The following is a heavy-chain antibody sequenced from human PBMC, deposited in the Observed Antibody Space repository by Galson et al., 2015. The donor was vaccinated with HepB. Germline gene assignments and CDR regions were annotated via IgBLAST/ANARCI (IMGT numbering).Heavy chain of an antibody. CDR3: TTEEVVPARLDY. CDR2: IWYDGSNK. CDR1: GFTFSSYG. D-gene: IGHD2-2*01. J-gene: IGHJ4*02. V-gene: IGHV3-33*01. Sequence: SLRLSCAASGFTFSSYGMHWVRQAPGKGLEWVAVIWYDGSNKYYADSVKGRFTISRDNSKNTLYLQMNSLKTEDTAVYYCTTEEVVPARLDYWGQGTLVTVSS.